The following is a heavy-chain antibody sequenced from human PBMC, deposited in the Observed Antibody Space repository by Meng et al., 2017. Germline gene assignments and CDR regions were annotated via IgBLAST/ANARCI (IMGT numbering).Heavy chain of an antibody. Sequence: GGSLRLSCAASGFTFSSYEMNWVRQAPGKGLEWVSYISSIGSTIYYADSVKGRFTISRDNAKNSLYLQMNSMRAEDTAVYYGARVSSSWRDPTDYWGQGTLVTVSS. V-gene: IGHV3-48*03. CDR2: ISSIGSTI. J-gene: IGHJ4*02. CDR3: ARVSSSWRDPTDY. D-gene: IGHD6-13*01. CDR1: GFTFSSYE.